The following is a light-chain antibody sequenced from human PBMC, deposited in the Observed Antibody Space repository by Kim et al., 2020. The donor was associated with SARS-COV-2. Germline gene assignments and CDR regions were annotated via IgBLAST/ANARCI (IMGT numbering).Light chain of an antibody. V-gene: IGLV1-44*01. CDR1: SSNIGSKT. J-gene: IGLJ3*02. CDR2: SNN. Sequence: GQGVTNSCSGSSSNIGSKTVNWYQKLPGTAPKLLIYSNNQRPSGVPDRFSGSKSGTSASLDISGLQSEDEADYYCAAWDDSLNGGVFGGGTQLTVL. CDR3: AAWDDSLNGGV.